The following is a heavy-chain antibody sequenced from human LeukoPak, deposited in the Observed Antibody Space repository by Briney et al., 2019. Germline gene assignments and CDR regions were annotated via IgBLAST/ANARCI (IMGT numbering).Heavy chain of an antibody. D-gene: IGHD3-22*01. J-gene: IGHJ4*02. V-gene: IGHV4-59*01. CDR1: GGSISSYY. Sequence: SETLSLTCTVSGGSISSYYWSWIRQPPGKGLEWIGYIYYSGSTNYNPSLKSRVTISVDTSKNQFSLKLSSVTAADTAVYYCAREAGYFDFDYWGQGTLVTVSS. CDR3: AREAGYFDFDY. CDR2: IYYSGST.